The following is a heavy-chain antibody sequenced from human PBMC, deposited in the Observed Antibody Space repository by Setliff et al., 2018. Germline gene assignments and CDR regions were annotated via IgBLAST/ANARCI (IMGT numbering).Heavy chain of an antibody. D-gene: IGHD2-8*01. J-gene: IGHJ3*01. CDR1: GGSISSYY. V-gene: IGHV4-4*08. Sequence: SETLSLTCTVSGGSISSYYWSWIRQPPGKGLEWIGYIYTSGSTNYNPSLKSRVTISVDTSKNQFSLKMTSVTAADTAVYYCARHGPTRTDSWFDSFDVWGQGTKVTVSS. CDR3: ARHGPTRTDSWFDSFDV. CDR2: IYTSGST.